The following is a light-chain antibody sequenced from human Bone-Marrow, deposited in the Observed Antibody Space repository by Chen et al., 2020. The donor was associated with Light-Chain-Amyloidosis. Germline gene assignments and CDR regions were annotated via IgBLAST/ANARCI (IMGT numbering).Light chain of an antibody. CDR1: SSDVGGYSF. CDR2: DVS. CDR3: SSYTSSSTLE. Sequence: QSALTQPASVSGSPGQSITISCTGTSSDVGGYSFVSWYQQHPGKAPKLMIYDVSNRPSGVSNRFSGSTSGNTASLTISGLQAEDEADYYCSSYTSSSTLEFGGGTKLTVL. J-gene: IGLJ3*02. V-gene: IGLV2-14*01.